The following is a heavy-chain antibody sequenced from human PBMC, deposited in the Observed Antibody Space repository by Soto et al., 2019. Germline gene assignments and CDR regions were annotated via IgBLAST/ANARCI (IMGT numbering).Heavy chain of an antibody. V-gene: IGHV5-51*01. Sequence: XASLKISCKGSGYSFTSYWIGWVRQMPGKGLEWMGIIYPGDSDTRYSPSFQGQVTISADKSISTAYLQWSSLKASDTAMYYCARHLDYGDYYYYYGMDVWGQGTTVTVSS. CDR1: GYSFTSYW. D-gene: IGHD4-17*01. J-gene: IGHJ6*02. CDR3: ARHLDYGDYYYYYGMDV. CDR2: IYPGDSDT.